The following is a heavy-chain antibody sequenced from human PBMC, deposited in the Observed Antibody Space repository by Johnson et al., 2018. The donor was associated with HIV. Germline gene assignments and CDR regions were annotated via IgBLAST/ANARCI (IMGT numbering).Heavy chain of an antibody. V-gene: IGHV3-11*04. Sequence: QMQLVESGGGLVKPGGSLRLSCAASGFTFSDYYMSWIRQGPGKGLEWVAYSSSSGITIYHADSVKGRFTISRDNAKNLLFLQLNSLRAEDTAVYYCARGGNSNYAFDIWGQGTMVTVSS. D-gene: IGHD1-14*01. J-gene: IGHJ3*02. CDR3: ARGGNSNYAFDI. CDR2: SSSSGITI. CDR1: GFTFSDYY.